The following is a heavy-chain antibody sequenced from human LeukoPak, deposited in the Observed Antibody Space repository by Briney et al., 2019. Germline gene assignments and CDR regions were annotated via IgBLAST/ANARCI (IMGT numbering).Heavy chain of an antibody. J-gene: IGHJ6*03. CDR1: GGSISSHY. D-gene: IGHD2-2*01. V-gene: IGHV4-59*11. CDR3: ARAGKDLGYCSSTSCYRGDYYYYYYMDV. Sequence: SETLSLTCTVSGGSISSHYWSWIRQPPGKGLEWIGYIHYSGSTNYNPSLKSRVTISVDTSKNQFSLKLSSVTAADTAVYYCARAGKDLGYCSSTSCYRGDYYYYYYMDVWGKGTTVTVSS. CDR2: IHYSGST.